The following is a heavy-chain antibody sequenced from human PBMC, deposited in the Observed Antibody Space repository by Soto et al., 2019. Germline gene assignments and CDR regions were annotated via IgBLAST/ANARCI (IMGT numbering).Heavy chain of an antibody. D-gene: IGHD5-12*01. CDR1: GGSISSYY. CDR3: ARGGAVATTAHFDH. Sequence: SETLSLTCTVSGGSISSYYWSWIRQPPGKGLEWIGYIYYSGSTNYNPSLKSRVTISVDTSKNQFSLKLSSVTAADTAVYYCARGGAVATTAHFDHWGQGTLVTVSS. CDR2: IYYSGST. V-gene: IGHV4-59*12. J-gene: IGHJ4*02.